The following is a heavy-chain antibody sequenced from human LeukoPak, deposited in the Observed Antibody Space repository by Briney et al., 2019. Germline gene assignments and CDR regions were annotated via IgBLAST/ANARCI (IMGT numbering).Heavy chain of an antibody. J-gene: IGHJ3*02. V-gene: IGHV3-21*01. CDR2: ISSSSSYI. CDR3: ARAGWPHDAFDI. D-gene: IGHD6-19*01. Sequence: GGSLRLSCAASGFTFSNAWMSWVRQAPGKGLEWVSSISSSSSYIYYADSVKGRFTISRDNAKNSLYLQMNSLRAEDTAVYYCARAGWPHDAFDIWGQGTMVTVSS. CDR1: GFTFSNAW.